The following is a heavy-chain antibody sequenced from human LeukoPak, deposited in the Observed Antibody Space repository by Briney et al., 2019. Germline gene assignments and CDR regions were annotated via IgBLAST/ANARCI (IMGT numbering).Heavy chain of an antibody. CDR1: GFTFSSYS. CDR3: ARGVSTFSEFDP. Sequence: GGSLRLSCAAPGFTFSSYSMNWVRQAPGKGLEWVSSISSSSSYIYYADSVKGRFTISRDNAKNSLYLQMNSLRAEDTAVYYCARGVSTFSEFDPWGQGTLVTVSS. V-gene: IGHV3-21*01. D-gene: IGHD5/OR15-5a*01. J-gene: IGHJ5*02. CDR2: ISSSSSYI.